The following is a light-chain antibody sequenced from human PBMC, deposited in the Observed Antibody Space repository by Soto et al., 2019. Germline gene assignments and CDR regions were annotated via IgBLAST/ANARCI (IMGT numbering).Light chain of an antibody. CDR1: SSDVGGYNY. V-gene: IGLV2-8*01. CDR2: EVS. CDR3: TXYAGSDIWV. Sequence: QSALTQPPSASGSPGQSVTISCTGTSSDVGGYNYVSWYQQYPGKAPKLMIYEVSKRPSGVPDRFSGSKSGKTASLTVSGXXXXXXXXXXCTXYAGSDIWVFGGGTKLTVL. J-gene: IGLJ3*02.